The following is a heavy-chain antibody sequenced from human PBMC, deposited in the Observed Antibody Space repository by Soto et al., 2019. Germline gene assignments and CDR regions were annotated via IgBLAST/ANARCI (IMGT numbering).Heavy chain of an antibody. CDR2: VYYSGST. Sequence: SETLSLTCTVSGGSISPYYWSWIRQPPGKGLEWIGYVYYSGSTNYNPSLESRVTISVDTSRNQFSLNLTSATAADTAVYYCARKGAAASYDHYYLDVWGRRTTVIVSS. CDR1: GGSISPYY. CDR3: ARKGAAASYDHYYLDV. J-gene: IGHJ6*03. D-gene: IGHD6-13*01. V-gene: IGHV4-59*01.